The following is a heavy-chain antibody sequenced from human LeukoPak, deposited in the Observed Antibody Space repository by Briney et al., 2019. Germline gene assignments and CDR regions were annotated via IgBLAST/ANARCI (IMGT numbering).Heavy chain of an antibody. J-gene: IGHJ5*02. V-gene: IGHV3-23*01. D-gene: IGHD1/OR15-1a*01. CDR1: GFTFSTYA. CDR2: ITGSGGAT. CDR3: ARELTTSLNWFDP. Sequence: GGSLRLSCAASGFTFSTYAVNWVRQAPGKGLEWVSAITGSGGATYYADSVKGRFTISRDNSKNTLYLQMNSLRAEDTAVYYCARELTTSLNWFDPWGQGTLVTVSS.